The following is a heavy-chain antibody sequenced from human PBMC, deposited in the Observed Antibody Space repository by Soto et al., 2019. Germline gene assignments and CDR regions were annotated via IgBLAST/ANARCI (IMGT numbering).Heavy chain of an antibody. V-gene: IGHV4-4*02. CDR3: ESRDPGTSVDY. D-gene: IGHD1-7*01. CDR1: GGSFTSNNW. Sequence: TSENLSLTCAVSGGSFTSNNWWTWVRQPPGQGLEWIGEIYRTGSTNYNPSLKSRVTISLDKSENQFSLKVTSLTAADTAVYYCESRDPGTSVDYWGQGTLVTVSS. CDR2: IYRTGST. J-gene: IGHJ4*02.